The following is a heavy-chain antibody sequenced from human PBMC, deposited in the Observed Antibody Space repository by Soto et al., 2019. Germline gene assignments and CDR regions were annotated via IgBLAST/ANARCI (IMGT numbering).Heavy chain of an antibody. CDR3: AKKDGSSYHPAGDY. D-gene: IGHD6-6*01. CDR2: ISGSGGSA. V-gene: IGHV3-23*01. J-gene: IGHJ4*02. CDR1: GFTFSSYS. Sequence: EVQLLESGGGLVQPGGSLRISCAASGFTFSSYSMTWVRQAPGKGLEWVSAISGSGGSAYYADSVKGRFTISRDNSKNTLYLQMNSLRAEDTAVYYCAKKDGSSYHPAGDYWGQGTLVTVSP.